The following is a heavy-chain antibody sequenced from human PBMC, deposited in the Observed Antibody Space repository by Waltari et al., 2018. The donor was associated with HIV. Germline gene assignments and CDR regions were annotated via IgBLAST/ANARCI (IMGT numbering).Heavy chain of an antibody. V-gene: IGHV3-7*01. D-gene: IGHD2-8*01. CDR1: GFTFSRYW. CDR3: ARADQWGLFLDSYYGLDV. J-gene: IGHJ6*02. Sequence: EKLLQSGGGFVQPGGSLRPSCVGSGFTFSRYWLIWLHQAPGKRPEWVARINQDGSVKSYVDSVKGRFSVSRDYAKTSVYLEMTSLRAKDTAVYYCARADQWGLFLDSYYGLDVWGRGTTVTVS. CDR2: INQDGSVK.